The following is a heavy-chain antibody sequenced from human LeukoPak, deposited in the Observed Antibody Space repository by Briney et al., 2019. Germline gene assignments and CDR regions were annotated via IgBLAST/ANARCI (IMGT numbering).Heavy chain of an antibody. CDR2: ISSSSTI. CDR3: ARDNYDFWSGYFDY. Sequence: GRSLRLSCAASGFTFSSYGMNWVRQAPGKGLEWVSYISSSSTIYYADSVKGRFTISRDNAKNSLYLQMNSLRAEDTAVYYCARDNYDFWSGYFDYWGQGTLVTVSS. D-gene: IGHD3-3*01. CDR1: GFTFSSYG. J-gene: IGHJ4*02. V-gene: IGHV3-48*01.